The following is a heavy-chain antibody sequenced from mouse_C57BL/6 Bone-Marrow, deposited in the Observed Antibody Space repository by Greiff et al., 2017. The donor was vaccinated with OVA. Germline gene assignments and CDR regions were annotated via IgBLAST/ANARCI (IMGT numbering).Heavy chain of an antibody. D-gene: IGHD1-1*01. CDR3: ARCSTTRAMDY. Sequence: QVQLKQSGAELVRPGTSVKVSCKASGYAFTNYLIEWVKQRPGQGLEWIGVINPGSGGTNYNEKFKGKATLTADKSSSTAYMQLSSLTSEDSAVYFCARCSTTRAMDYWGQGTSVTVSS. J-gene: IGHJ4*01. V-gene: IGHV1-54*01. CDR1: GYAFTNYL. CDR2: INPGSGGT.